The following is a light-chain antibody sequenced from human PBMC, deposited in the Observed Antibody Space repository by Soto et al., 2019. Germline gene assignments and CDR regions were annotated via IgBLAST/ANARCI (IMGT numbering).Light chain of an antibody. CDR2: HAS. CDR1: QSISNW. J-gene: IGKJ4*01. CDR3: QQVYVYPST. Sequence: DIQITQSPSTLPASVGDRVTITCRASQSISNWLAWYQQKPGTAPKVLIYHASNLQSGVPSRFSGGGSGTDFTLTISSLQPEDFATYYCQQVYVYPSTFGGGTKVDIK. V-gene: IGKV1-5*01.